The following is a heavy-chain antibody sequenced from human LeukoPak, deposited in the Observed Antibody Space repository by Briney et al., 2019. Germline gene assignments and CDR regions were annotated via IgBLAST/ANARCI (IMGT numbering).Heavy chain of an antibody. D-gene: IGHD6-13*01. CDR2: ISYDGSNK. Sequence: GGSLRLSCAASGFTFSSYAMHWVRQAPGKGLEWVAVISYDGSNKYYADSVKGRFTISRDNSKNTLYLQMNSLRAEDTAVYYCARVGAGYSSLYWGQGTLVTVSS. CDR3: ARVGAGYSSLY. V-gene: IGHV3-30-3*01. CDR1: GFTFSSYA. J-gene: IGHJ4*02.